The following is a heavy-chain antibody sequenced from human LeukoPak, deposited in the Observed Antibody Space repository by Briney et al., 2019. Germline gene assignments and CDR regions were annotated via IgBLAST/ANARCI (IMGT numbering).Heavy chain of an antibody. CDR3: ARTMVRGVTPFDY. CDR2: INHSGST. CDR1: GGSFSGYY. D-gene: IGHD3-10*01. Sequence: SETLSLTCAVYGGSFSGYYWSWIRQPPGKGLEWIGEINHSGSTNYNPSLKSRVTISVHTSKNQFSLKLSSVTAADTAVYYCARTMVRGVTPFDYWGQGTLVTVSS. V-gene: IGHV4-34*01. J-gene: IGHJ4*02.